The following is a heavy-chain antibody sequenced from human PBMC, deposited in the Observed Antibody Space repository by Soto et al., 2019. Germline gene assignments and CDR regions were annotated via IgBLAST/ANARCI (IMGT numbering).Heavy chain of an antibody. Sequence: SETLSLTCAVYGGSFSGYYWSWIRQPPGKGLEWIGEINHNTNTIYNPSLTSRVTISVDTSKNHFSLKLTSVTAADTAVYYCAAGGGLPRYYWGQGTLVTVSS. CDR3: AAGGGLPRYY. CDR2: INHNTNT. D-gene: IGHD5-12*01. CDR1: GGSFSGYY. J-gene: IGHJ4*02. V-gene: IGHV4-34*01.